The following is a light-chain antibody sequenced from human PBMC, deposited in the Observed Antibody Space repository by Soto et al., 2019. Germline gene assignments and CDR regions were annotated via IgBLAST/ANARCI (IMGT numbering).Light chain of an antibody. Sequence: DIQMTQAPSPLSASVGDRGAITWRASQGISNYLAWYQQKPGKVPKLLIYAASTLQSGGPSRFSGSGSGTDFTLNISRLQPEDVATYYCQKYNSAPRTFGQGTTVDIK. CDR1: QGISNY. CDR3: QKYNSAPRT. CDR2: AAS. V-gene: IGKV1-27*01. J-gene: IGKJ1*01.